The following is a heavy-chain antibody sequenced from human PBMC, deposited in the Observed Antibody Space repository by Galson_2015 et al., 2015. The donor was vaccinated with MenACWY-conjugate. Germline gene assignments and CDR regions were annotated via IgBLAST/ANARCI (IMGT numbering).Heavy chain of an antibody. J-gene: IGHJ4*02. V-gene: IGHV3-11*05. Sequence: SLRLSCAASGFTFSDYYMTWRRQAPGKGLEWVSYISGSSGDTKYADSVKGRFTISRDNAKNSLYLQMNSLRVEDTAVYFCSRDPRVLDYWGQGTLVTVSS. CDR1: GFTFSDYY. CDR2: ISGSSGDT. CDR3: SRDPRVLDY.